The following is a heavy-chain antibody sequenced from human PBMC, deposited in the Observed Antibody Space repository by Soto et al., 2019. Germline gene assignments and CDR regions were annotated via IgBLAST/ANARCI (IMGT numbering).Heavy chain of an antibody. Sequence: ASVKVSCKASGYTFTSYAMHWVRQAPGQRLEWMGWINAGNGNTKYSQKFQGRVTITRDTSASTAYMELSSLRSEDTAVYYCARLRPPTTVTTRRPYYYGMDVWGQGTTDTVSS. J-gene: IGHJ6*02. CDR2: INAGNGNT. D-gene: IGHD4-17*01. CDR1: GYTFTSYA. V-gene: IGHV1-3*01. CDR3: ARLRPPTTVTTRRPYYYGMDV.